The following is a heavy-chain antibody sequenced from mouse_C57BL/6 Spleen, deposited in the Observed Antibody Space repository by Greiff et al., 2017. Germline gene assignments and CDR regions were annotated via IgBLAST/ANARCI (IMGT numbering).Heavy chain of an antibody. D-gene: IGHD1-1*01. CDR1: GYTFTSYW. Sequence: QVQLQQPGAELVRPGSSVKLSCKASGYTFTSYWMHWVKQRPRPGLEWIGNIDPSDSETHYNQKFKDKATLTVDKSSSTAYMQLSSLTSEDSAVYYCARYYDSCPYYFDYWGQGTTLTVSS. V-gene: IGHV1-52*01. CDR3: ARYYDSCPYYFDY. J-gene: IGHJ2*01. CDR2: IDPSDSET.